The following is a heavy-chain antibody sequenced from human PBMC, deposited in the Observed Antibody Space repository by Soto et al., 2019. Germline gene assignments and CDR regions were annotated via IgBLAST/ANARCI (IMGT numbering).Heavy chain of an antibody. CDR3: TTLVVAATRSYYYYYMDV. CDR1: GFTFSNAW. V-gene: IGHV3-15*01. D-gene: IGHD2-15*01. Sequence: VQLVESGGGLVKPGGSLRLSCAASGFTFSNAWMSWVRQAPGKGLEWVGRIKSKTDGGTTDYAAPVKGRFTISRDDSKNTLYLQMNSLKTEDTAVYYCTTLVVAATRSYYYYYMDVWGKGTTVTVSS. J-gene: IGHJ6*03. CDR2: IKSKTDGGTT.